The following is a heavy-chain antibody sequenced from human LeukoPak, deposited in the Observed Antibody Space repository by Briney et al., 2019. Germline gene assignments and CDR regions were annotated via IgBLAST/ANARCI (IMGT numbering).Heavy chain of an antibody. Sequence: ASVKVSCKASGYTFTSYAMNWVRQAPGQGLEWMGWINTNTGNPTYAQGFTGRFVFSLDTSVSTAYLQISSLKAEDTAVYYCARGGSGSYYKGCYYYYGMDVWGQGTTVTVSS. CDR3: ARGGSGSYYKGCYYYYGMDV. D-gene: IGHD1-26*01. CDR2: INTNTGNP. V-gene: IGHV7-4-1*02. CDR1: GYTFTSYA. J-gene: IGHJ6*02.